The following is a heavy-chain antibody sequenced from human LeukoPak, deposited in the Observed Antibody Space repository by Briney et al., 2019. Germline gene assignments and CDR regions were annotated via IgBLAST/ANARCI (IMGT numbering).Heavy chain of an antibody. Sequence: SETLSLTCSVSGGSISSYYWSWIRQPPGKGLEWIGYIYYSGSTNYNPSLKSRVTISVDTSKNQFSLKLVTAADTAVYYCARDAGLYGDYGFYYYGMDVWGQGTTVTVSS. CDR3: ARDAGLYGDYGFYYYGMDV. CDR1: GGSISSYY. CDR2: IYYSGST. V-gene: IGHV4-59*01. D-gene: IGHD4-17*01. J-gene: IGHJ6*02.